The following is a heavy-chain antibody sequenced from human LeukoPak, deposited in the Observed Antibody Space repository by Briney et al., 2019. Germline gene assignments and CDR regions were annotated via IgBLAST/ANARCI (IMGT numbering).Heavy chain of an antibody. CDR3: ARGPMTYYYGSESYRTHLNYYFDS. V-gene: IGHV4-4*07. CDR2: IDSSGVT. Sequence: SETLSLTCTVSGASTSSDTWNWIPQSAGKGLEWLGRIDSSGVTSYSPSLNSRLTMSMDTSTNQFSLILRSVTAADTAFYYCARGPMTYYYGSESYRTHLNYYFDSWGQGTLVTVSS. CDR1: GASTSSDT. D-gene: IGHD3-10*01. J-gene: IGHJ4*02.